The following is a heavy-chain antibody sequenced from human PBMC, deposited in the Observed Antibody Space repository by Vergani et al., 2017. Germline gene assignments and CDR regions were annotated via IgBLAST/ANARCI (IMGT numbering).Heavy chain of an antibody. Sequence: QAQLGQSDSEVKKPGDSVTLSCKTSGYTFVNHPITWVRQAPGQGLEWMGWISPYNHKTLYSQKVEGRVTMTYDTSSSTVFLELRRLTSADTAIYYCARSQMATNDFDLWGRGTLVTVSS. CDR3: ARSQMATNDFDL. CDR1: GYTFVNHP. J-gene: IGHJ4*02. V-gene: IGHV1-18*04. CDR2: ISPYNHKT. D-gene: IGHD5-24*01.